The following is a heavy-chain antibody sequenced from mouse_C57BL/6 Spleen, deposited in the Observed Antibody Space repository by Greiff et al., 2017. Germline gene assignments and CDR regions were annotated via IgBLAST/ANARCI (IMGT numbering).Heavy chain of an antibody. V-gene: IGHV5-6*01. CDR2: ISSGGSYT. Sequence: EVQLVESGGDLVKPGGSLKLSCAASGFTFSSYGMSWVRQTPDKRLEWVATISSGGSYTYYPDSVKGRFTISRDNAKNTLYLQMSSLKSEDTAMYYCARRTGKGFDYWGQGTTLTVSS. J-gene: IGHJ2*01. D-gene: IGHD4-1*01. CDR1: GFTFSSYG. CDR3: ARRTGKGFDY.